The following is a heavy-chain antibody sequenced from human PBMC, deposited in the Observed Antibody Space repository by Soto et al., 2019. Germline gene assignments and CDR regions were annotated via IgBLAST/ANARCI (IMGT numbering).Heavy chain of an antibody. J-gene: IGHJ5*02. Sequence: SVKVSCKASGGTFSSYAISWVRQAPGQGLEWMGGIIPIFGTANYAQKFQGRVTITADESTSTAYMELSSLRSEDTAVYYCARGRLSSPGYAYNWVGPWGRGTVVTV. V-gene: IGHV1-69*13. CDR2: IIPIFGTA. CDR1: GGTFSSYA. D-gene: IGHD3-16*01. CDR3: ARGRLSSPGYAYNWVGP.